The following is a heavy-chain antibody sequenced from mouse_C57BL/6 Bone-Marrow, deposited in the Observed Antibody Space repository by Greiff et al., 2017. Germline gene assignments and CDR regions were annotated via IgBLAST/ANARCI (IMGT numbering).Heavy chain of an antibody. V-gene: IGHV1-81*01. CDR3: ARPHYGSSPAWFAY. D-gene: IGHD1-1*01. J-gene: IGHJ3*01. Sequence: VQLQQSGAELARPGASVKLSCKASGYTFTSYGISWVKQRTGQGLEWIGEIYPRSGNTYYNEKFKGKATLTADKSSSTAYMELRSLTSADSAVYFCARPHYGSSPAWFAYWGQGTLVTVSA. CDR2: IYPRSGNT. CDR1: GYTFTSYG.